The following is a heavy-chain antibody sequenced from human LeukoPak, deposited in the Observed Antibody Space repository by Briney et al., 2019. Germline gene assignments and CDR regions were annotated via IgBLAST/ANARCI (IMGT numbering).Heavy chain of an antibody. CDR2: IQYDGSNK. J-gene: IGHJ4*02. CDR1: GFSFSTYG. D-gene: IGHD6-13*01. CDR3: AKDPLTAASYIYFDS. Sequence: GGSLRLSCAASGFSFSTYGMQWVRQAPGKGLEWVAFIQYDGSNKYYAESVKGRFTISRDNSKSTLYLQMDSLRAEDTAIYYCAKDPLTAASYIYFDSWGQGTLVTVSS. V-gene: IGHV3-30*02.